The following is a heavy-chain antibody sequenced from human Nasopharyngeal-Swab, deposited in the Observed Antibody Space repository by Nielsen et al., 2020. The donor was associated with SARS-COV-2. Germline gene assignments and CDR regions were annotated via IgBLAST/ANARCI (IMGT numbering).Heavy chain of an antibody. CDR3: VRDNYYHYYMDV. Sequence: IRQPPGKELEWIGSIYYSGATYYSPSLKSRLTISVDTSQNQFSLTVSSVTASDTAVYYCVRDNYYHYYMDVWGQGTTVTVSS. CDR2: IYYSGAT. V-gene: IGHV4-39*01. D-gene: IGHD2-15*01. J-gene: IGHJ6*03.